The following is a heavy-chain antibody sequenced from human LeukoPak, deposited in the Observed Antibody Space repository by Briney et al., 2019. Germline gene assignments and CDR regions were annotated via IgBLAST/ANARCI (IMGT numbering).Heavy chain of an antibody. J-gene: IGHJ4*02. CDR2: IYYSGST. CDR3: ARGVYSGYSYYFDY. V-gene: IGHV4-30-4*08. CDR1: GGSISSGDYY. D-gene: IGHD5-12*01. Sequence: SQTLSLTCTVSGGSISSGDYYWSWIRQPPGKGLEWIGYIYYSGSTYYNPSLKSRVTISVDTSKNQFSLKLSSVTAADTAVYYCARGVYSGYSYYFDYWGQGTLVTVSS.